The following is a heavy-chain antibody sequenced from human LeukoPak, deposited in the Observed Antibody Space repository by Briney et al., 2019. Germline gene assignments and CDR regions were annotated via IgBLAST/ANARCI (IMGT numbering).Heavy chain of an antibody. CDR3: ARANYYGQDY. D-gene: IGHD3-10*01. CDR1: GFTISSYW. Sequence: GGSLRLSCGASGFTISSYWMHWVRQAPVKGLVWISRINSDGSTTSYADSVKGRFTISRDNAKNTLHLQMNSLRAEDTAVYYCARANYYGQDYWGQGTLVTVSS. J-gene: IGHJ4*02. CDR2: INSDGSTT. V-gene: IGHV3-74*01.